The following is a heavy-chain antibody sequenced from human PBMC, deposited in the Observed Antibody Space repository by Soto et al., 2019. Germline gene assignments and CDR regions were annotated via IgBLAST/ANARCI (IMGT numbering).Heavy chain of an antibody. D-gene: IGHD5-18*01. V-gene: IGHV3-30*18. J-gene: IGHJ4*02. Sequence: GGSLRLSCAASGFTFSSYGMHWVRQAPGKGLEWVAFISYDGSNKYYADSVKGRFTISRDNSKNTLYLQMNSLRVEDTAVYYCAKGVSQYTPLALFDNWGRGTLVTVSS. CDR3: AKGVSQYTPLALFDN. CDR2: ISYDGSNK. CDR1: GFTFSSYG.